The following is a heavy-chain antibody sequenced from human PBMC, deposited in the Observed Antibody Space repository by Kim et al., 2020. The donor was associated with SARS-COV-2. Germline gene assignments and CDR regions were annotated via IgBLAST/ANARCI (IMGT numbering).Heavy chain of an antibody. CDR3: TRTLINYDILTGYYLHY. CDR2: IRSKAYGGTT. V-gene: IGHV3-49*03. CDR1: GFTFGDYA. J-gene: IGHJ4*02. D-gene: IGHD3-9*01. Sequence: GGSLRLSCTASGFTFGDYAMSWFRQAPGKGLEWVGFIRSKAYGGTTEYAASVKGRFTISRDDSKSIAYLQMNSLKTEDTAVYYCTRTLINYDILTGYYLHYWGQGTLVTVSS.